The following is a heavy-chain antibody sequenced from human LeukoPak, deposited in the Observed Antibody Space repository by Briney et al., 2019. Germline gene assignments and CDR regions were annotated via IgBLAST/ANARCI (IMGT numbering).Heavy chain of an antibody. CDR3: ARDISSSTRAFDI. V-gene: IGHV3-48*03. J-gene: IGHJ3*02. Sequence: GSLRLSCAASGFTLSTYEMTWVRQAPGKGLEWISFITSSGSPTFYADSVKGRFTIFRDTAKNSLFLQMNNQRGEDTAVYYCARDISSSTRAFDIWGQGTMVTVS. CDR2: ITSSGSPT. D-gene: IGHD2-15*01. CDR1: GFTLSTYE.